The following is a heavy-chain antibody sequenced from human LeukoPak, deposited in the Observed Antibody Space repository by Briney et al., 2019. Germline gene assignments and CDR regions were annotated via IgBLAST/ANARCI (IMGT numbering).Heavy chain of an antibody. Sequence: PGGALRLSCSASGFTFSAYVMYGVRQAPGKGLEYVSGISNDGSRLFYVDSVKGRFTISRDNSKTTLYLQMSSLSAEDTDLYYCVKITSVTGGDCWGQGTRLTVSA. CDR3: VKITSVTGGDC. D-gene: IGHD1-1*01. V-gene: IGHV3-64D*09. CDR2: ISNDGSRL. J-gene: IGHJ4*02. CDR1: GFTFSAYV.